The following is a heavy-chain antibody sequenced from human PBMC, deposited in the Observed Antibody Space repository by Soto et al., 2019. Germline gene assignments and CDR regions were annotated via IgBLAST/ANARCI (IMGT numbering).Heavy chain of an antibody. CDR3: VTSYGSGYRAFDF. CDR1: GDTFNFYT. V-gene: IGHV1-69*02. CDR2: FNPILSMS. Sequence: QVQLVQSGSDVKKAGSSVKVSCKASGDTFNFYTINWVRQAPGLGLEWMGRFNPILSMSNYAQKFEGRVTITADKPTNTAYMELSRLRVEGTAMYYCVTSYGSGYRAFDFGGQGALVTVSS. J-gene: IGHJ4*02. D-gene: IGHD3-10*01.